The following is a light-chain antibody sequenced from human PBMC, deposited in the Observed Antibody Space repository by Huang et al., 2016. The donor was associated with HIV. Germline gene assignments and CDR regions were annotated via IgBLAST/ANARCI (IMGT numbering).Light chain of an antibody. Sequence: DIQMTQSPSSLSASIGDRVTITCQASQDISNYLNWYQQKPGKAPKLLLYDATNSEAGVPSRFSGSGSGTDLTLTISRLQPEDCATYYGQQFDNVPYSFGQGTRLEIK. V-gene: IGKV1-33*01. CDR1: QDISNY. CDR2: DAT. J-gene: IGKJ2*03. CDR3: QQFDNVPYS.